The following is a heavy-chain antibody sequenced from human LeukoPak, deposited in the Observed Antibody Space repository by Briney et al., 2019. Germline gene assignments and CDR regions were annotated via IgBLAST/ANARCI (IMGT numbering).Heavy chain of an antibody. CDR3: ARAKWQLVRGREVPXYFDX. J-gene: IGHJ4*02. V-gene: IGHV1-69*13. Sequence: SVKVSCKASGGTFSSYAISWVRQAPGQGLEWMGGIIPIFGTANYAQKFQGRVTITADESTSTAYMELSSLRSEDTAVYYCARAKWQLVRGREVPXYFDXXGXGTXVTV. D-gene: IGHD6-6*01. CDR2: IIPIFGTA. CDR1: GGTFSSYA.